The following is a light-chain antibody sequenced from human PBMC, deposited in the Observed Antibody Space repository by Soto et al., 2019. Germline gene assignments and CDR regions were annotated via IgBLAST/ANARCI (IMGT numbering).Light chain of an antibody. V-gene: IGKV1-39*01. Sequence: DIQMTQSPSSLSAFVGDRVTLTCRASQGISNQLNWYQLRPGKAPTLLIYAASSSQTGVSSRFSGSGSGTDFTLTISSLEPEDFAIYYCQQSFSTPFTFGRGTRLEIK. CDR3: QQSFSTPFT. CDR1: QGISNQ. CDR2: AAS. J-gene: IGKJ5*01.